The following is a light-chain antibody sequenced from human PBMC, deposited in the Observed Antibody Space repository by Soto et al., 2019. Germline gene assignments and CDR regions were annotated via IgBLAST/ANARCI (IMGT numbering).Light chain of an antibody. CDR3: LQDYNLWA. V-gene: IGKV1-6*02. Sequence: AIQMTQSPSSLSASVGDRVTITCRASEAIRNDLAWYQQKPGKAPKLLIYVASSLHSGVPSRFSGSGSGTDFTLTISSLQPEDFATYYCLQDYNLWAFGQGTRVEIK. CDR2: VAS. J-gene: IGKJ1*01. CDR1: EAIRND.